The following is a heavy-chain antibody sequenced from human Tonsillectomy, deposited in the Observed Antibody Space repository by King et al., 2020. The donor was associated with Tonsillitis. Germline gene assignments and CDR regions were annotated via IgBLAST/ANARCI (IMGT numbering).Heavy chain of an antibody. J-gene: IGHJ6*02. D-gene: IGHD3-3*01. CDR2: MSGAGART. V-gene: IGHV3-23*04. CDR1: GFTFSTYA. Sequence: VQLVESGGDLVQPGGSLRLSCAASGFTFSTYAMTWVRQAPGKGLEWVSVMSGAGARTYHADSVKGRFTVSRDNSKNTLYLQMNSLRAEDTAVYYCAKCPYDFWSGGLYYAMDVWGQGTTVTVSS. CDR3: AKCPYDFWSGGLYYAMDV.